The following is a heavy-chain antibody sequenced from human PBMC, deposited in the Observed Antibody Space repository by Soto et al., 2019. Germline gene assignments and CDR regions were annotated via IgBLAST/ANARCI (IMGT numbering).Heavy chain of an antibody. Sequence: QVQLVESGGGVVQPGRSLRLSCAASGFTFSSYAMHWVRQAPGKGLEWVAVISYDGSNKYYADSVKGRFTISRDNSKNTLYLQMNSLRAEDTAVYYCARDFNAALDYLGQGTLVTVSS. CDR3: ARDFNAALDY. V-gene: IGHV3-30-3*01. CDR2: ISYDGSNK. J-gene: IGHJ4*02. CDR1: GFTFSSYA. D-gene: IGHD2-8*01.